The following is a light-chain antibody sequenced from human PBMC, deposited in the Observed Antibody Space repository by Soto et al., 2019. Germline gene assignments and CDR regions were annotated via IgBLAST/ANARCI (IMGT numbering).Light chain of an antibody. J-gene: IGKJ4*01. CDR1: QSVRNN. Sequence: IVLTKCPCTLSDSPGERATLSCRASQSVRNNLAWYQQKPGQAPRLLIYDTYIRATGIPARFSGSGSGTEFTLTIASLQSEDFGVYYCQRVNRRPLAFGGGTKVDIK. CDR3: QRVNRRPLA. V-gene: IGKV3-15*01. CDR2: DTY.